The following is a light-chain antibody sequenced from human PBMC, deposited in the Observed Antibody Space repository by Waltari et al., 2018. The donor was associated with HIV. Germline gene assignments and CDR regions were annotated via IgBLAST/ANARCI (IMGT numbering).Light chain of an antibody. CDR2: RSA. CDR3: ATWDDLLSGRV. Sequence: QSVLTQPSSASGTPGQRVTMSCSGTSGNIGSNSVDWYQQFPGTAPKLIIFRSAARPSGVPDRFSGSKSGTAATLSISGLRAEDEGIYYCATWDDLLSGRVFGGGTKLSVL. V-gene: IGLV1-47*01. CDR1: SGNIGSNS. J-gene: IGLJ3*02.